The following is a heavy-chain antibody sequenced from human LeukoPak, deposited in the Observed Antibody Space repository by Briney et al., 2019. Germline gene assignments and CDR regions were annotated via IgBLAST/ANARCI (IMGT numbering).Heavy chain of an antibody. CDR3: ARYSSGYSTYFDY. V-gene: IGHV3-66*01. D-gene: IGHD3-22*01. CDR1: GFTVSSNY. J-gene: IGHJ4*02. Sequence: QPGGSRRLSCAASGFTVSSNYKSWVRQAPGKGLEWVSIIYSGGSTYYADSVKGRFTISRDNSKNTLYLQMNSLRAEDTAVYYCARYSSGYSTYFDYWGQGTLVTVSS. CDR2: IYSGGST.